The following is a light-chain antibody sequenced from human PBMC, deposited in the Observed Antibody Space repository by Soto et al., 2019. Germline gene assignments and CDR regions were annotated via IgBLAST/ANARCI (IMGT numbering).Light chain of an antibody. J-gene: IGKJ1*01. Sequence: EIVLTQSPGTLSVSPGERATLSCRASQSVSSKLAWYQQKPGQAPRLLFYGASTGATGIPARFSGSGSETEFTLSISSLQSEDFAFYYCQQYNKWPGTFGQGTKVEIK. CDR1: QSVSSK. V-gene: IGKV3-15*01. CDR2: GAS. CDR3: QQYNKWPGT.